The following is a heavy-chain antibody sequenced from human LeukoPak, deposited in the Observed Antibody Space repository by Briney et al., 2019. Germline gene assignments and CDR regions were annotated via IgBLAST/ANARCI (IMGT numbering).Heavy chain of an antibody. J-gene: IGHJ4*02. CDR3: ARGLGYRDFFPKDY. D-gene: IGHD4-17*01. Sequence: GGSLRLSCAASGFTFNTYGMSWVRLAPGKGLDWVSAISGSGDYAYYAASVKGRFTISRDNFKNTLSLQMNSLRAEDTALYYCARGLGYRDFFPKDYWGQGTLVTVSS. CDR1: GFTFNTYG. V-gene: IGHV3-23*01. CDR2: ISGSGDYA.